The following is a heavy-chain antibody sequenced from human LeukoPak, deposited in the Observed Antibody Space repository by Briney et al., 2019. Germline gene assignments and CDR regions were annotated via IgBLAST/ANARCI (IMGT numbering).Heavy chain of an antibody. CDR3: ARHTAGMDYYYYMDV. CDR2: ISSSGSTI. J-gene: IGHJ6*03. D-gene: IGHD6-13*01. Sequence: GGSLRLSCAASGFTFSDYYMSWIRQAPGKGLEWVSYISSSGSTIYYADSVKGRFTISRDNSKNTLYLQMNSLRPEDMAVYYCARHTAGMDYYYYMDVWGKGTTVTVSS. V-gene: IGHV3-11*04. CDR1: GFTFSDYY.